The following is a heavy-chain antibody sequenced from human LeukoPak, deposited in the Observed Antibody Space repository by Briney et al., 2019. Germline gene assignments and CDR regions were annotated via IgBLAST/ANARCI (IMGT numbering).Heavy chain of an antibody. J-gene: IGHJ4*02. Sequence: PSETLSLTCTVSGGSISSYYWNWIRRPAGKGLEWIGRIYTSGSTKYNPSLKSRVTKSVDTSKNQFSLKLSSVTAADTAVYYCARLSIGWYVDYWGQGTLVTVSS. CDR1: GGSISSYY. CDR3: ARLSIGWYVDY. V-gene: IGHV4-4*07. CDR2: IYTSGST. D-gene: IGHD6-19*01.